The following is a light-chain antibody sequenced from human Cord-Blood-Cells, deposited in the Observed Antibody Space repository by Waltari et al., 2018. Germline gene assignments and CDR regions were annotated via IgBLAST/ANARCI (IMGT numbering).Light chain of an antibody. CDR3: QQRSNWPPSYS. Sequence: EIVFTQSSATLSLSPGERAPPTCRASQSVSIYLAWYPQKPGQAPRLLIYDASNRATGIPARFSGSGSETDFTLTISSLEPEDFTVYYCQQRSNWPPSYSFGQGTKLEIK. CDR2: DAS. V-gene: IGKV3-11*01. J-gene: IGKJ2*03. CDR1: QSVSIY.